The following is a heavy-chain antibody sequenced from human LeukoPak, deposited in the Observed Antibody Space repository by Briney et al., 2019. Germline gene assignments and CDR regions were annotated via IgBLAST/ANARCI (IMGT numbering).Heavy chain of an antibody. CDR1: GGTFTSYA. CDR3: ARDNSAYYYDSSGYYPFFDY. CDR2: IIPILGIA. V-gene: IGHV1-69*04. Sequence: SVTVSFKASGGTFTSYAISWVRQAPGQGLEWMGRIIPILGIANYAQKFQGRVTITADKSTSTAYMELSSLRSEDTAVYYCARDNSAYYYDSSGYYPFFDYWGQGTLVTVSS. D-gene: IGHD3-22*01. J-gene: IGHJ4*02.